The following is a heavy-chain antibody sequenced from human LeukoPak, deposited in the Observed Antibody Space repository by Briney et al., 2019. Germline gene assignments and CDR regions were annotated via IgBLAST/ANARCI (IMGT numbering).Heavy chain of an antibody. D-gene: IGHD2-8*01. V-gene: IGHV4-59*01. J-gene: IGHJ6*03. Sequence: PSETLSLTCTVSGGSISSYYWSWIRQPPGKGLEWIGYIYYSGSTNYNPSLKSRVTISVGTSKNQFSLKLSSVTAADTAVYYCARDRGYCTNGVCFDYYYYYMDVWGKGTTVTVSS. CDR2: IYYSGST. CDR1: GGSISSYY. CDR3: ARDRGYCTNGVCFDYYYYYMDV.